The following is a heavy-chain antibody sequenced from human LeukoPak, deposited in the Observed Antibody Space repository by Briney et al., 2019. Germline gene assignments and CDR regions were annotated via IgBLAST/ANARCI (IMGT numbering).Heavy chain of an antibody. CDR3: ARVSFGESLDY. CDR1: RGTFSSYA. J-gene: IGHJ4*02. D-gene: IGHD3-10*01. CDR2: ISAYNGNT. Sequence: ASVKVSCKAFRGTFSSYAINCVRQAPGQGLEWMGWISAYNGNTYYAENLQGRGTVTTDTSTSTAYMELRSLRSDDTAVYYCARVSFGESLDYWGQGTLVTVSS. V-gene: IGHV1-18*01.